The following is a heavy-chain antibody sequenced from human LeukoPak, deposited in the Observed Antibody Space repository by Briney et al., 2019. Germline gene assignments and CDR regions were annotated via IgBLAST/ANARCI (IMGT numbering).Heavy chain of an antibody. D-gene: IGHD6-19*01. J-gene: IGHJ5*02. V-gene: IGHV5-51*03. CDR1: GYSFTSYW. CDR2: IYPGDSDT. Sequence: PGESLKISCKGSGYSFTSYWIGWVRQMPGKGLEWMGIIYPGDSDTRYSPSFQGQVTMSADKSISTAYLQWSSLKASDTAMYYCARLVSSGWSTRHAWFDPWGQGTLVTVSS. CDR3: ARLVSSGWSTRHAWFDP.